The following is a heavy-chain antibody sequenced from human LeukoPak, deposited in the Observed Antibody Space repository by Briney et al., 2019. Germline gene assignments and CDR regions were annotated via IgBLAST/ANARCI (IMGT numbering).Heavy chain of an antibody. CDR3: ARGSRRLADFHY. CDR1: GDSISSSDYY. Sequence: SETLSLTCTVSGDSISSSDYYWGWLRQPPGKGLGGIGTISYSGSTYYNPSLQSRVTISVDTSKNQFSLALSSVTAADTAVYYCARGSRRLADFHYWGQGTLVTVSS. D-gene: IGHD1-26*01. V-gene: IGHV4-39*01. CDR2: ISYSGST. J-gene: IGHJ4*02.